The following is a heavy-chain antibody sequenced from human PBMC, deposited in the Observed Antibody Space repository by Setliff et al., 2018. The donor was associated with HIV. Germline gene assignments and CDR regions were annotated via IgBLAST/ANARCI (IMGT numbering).Heavy chain of an antibody. Sequence: SETLSLTCTVSGASISSYYWSWIRQPPGKGLEWIGYIYSSGSTNYNPSLKSRVTISVDTSKNQFSLKLSSVTAADTAVYYCARERLSRLGFDYWGQGTLVTVSS. CDR3: ARERLSRLGFDY. D-gene: IGHD1-1*01. V-gene: IGHV4-59*01. CDR2: IYSSGST. CDR1: GASISSYY. J-gene: IGHJ4*02.